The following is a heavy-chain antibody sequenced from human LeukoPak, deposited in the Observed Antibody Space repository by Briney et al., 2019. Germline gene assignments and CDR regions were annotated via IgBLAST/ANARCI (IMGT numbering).Heavy chain of an antibody. CDR3: ATSLDAPGNY. J-gene: IGHJ4*02. V-gene: IGHV3-7*01. Sequence: GGPLRLSCVVSGFTFSTSWMAGVRQAPGKGLEWLANINKDGRQTYYVDSVKGRFTISRDNAENSLHLQMNSLRAEDTAVYYCATSLDAPGNYWGQGSLVTVSS. CDR1: GFTFSTSW. CDR2: INKDGRQT. D-gene: IGHD6-13*01.